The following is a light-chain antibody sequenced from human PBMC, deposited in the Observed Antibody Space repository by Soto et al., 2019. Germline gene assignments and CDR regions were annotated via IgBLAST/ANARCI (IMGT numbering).Light chain of an antibody. CDR1: SGDVGGYNY. V-gene: IGLV2-14*01. CDR3: SSYTSTSAVV. Sequence: QSVLTQPASVSGSPGQSITISCTGTSGDVGGYNYVSWYQQHPGKAPKLMIYDVSNRPSGVSNRFSGSKSDNTASLAISGLQAEDEADYYCSSYTSTSAVVFGGGTQLTVL. CDR2: DVS. J-gene: IGLJ2*01.